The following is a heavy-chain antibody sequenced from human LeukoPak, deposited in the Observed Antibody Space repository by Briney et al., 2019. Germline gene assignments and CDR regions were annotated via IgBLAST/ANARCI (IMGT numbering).Heavy chain of an antibody. Sequence: GGSLRLSCAASGFIFSSDDMNWVRQAPGTGLDWVSGITGGGDNTFYADSVKGRFTIFRDNSKNTLYLQMNSLRAEDTAVYYCANSLCSSTSCYSEYFQHWGQGTLVTVSS. CDR2: ITGGGDNT. J-gene: IGHJ1*01. D-gene: IGHD2-2*01. CDR3: ANSLCSSTSCYSEYFQH. V-gene: IGHV3-23*01. CDR1: GFIFSSDD.